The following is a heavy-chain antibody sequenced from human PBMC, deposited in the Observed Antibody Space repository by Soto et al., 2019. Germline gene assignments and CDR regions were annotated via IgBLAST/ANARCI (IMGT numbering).Heavy chain of an antibody. Sequence: SVKVSCKASGGTFSSYAISWVRQAPGQGLEWMGGIIPIFGTANYAQKFQGRVTITADKSTSTAYMELSSLRSEDTAVYYCASGGSSNSFFDYWGQGTLVTVSS. V-gene: IGHV1-69*06. D-gene: IGHD2-2*01. J-gene: IGHJ4*02. CDR2: IIPIFGTA. CDR1: GGTFSSYA. CDR3: ASGGSSNSFFDY.